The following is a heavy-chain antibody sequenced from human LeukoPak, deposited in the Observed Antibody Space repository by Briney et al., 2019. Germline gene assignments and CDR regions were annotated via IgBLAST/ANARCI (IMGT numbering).Heavy chain of an antibody. V-gene: IGHV1-2*02. J-gene: IGHJ6*03. Sequence: ASVKVSCKASGYTFTGYYMRWVRQAPGQGLEWMGWINPNSGGTNYAQKFQGRVTMTRDTSISTAYMELSRLRSDDTAVYYCARSCRSGYFFHYYYMDVWGKGTTVTVSS. D-gene: IGHD3-3*01. CDR2: INPNSGGT. CDR3: ARSCRSGYFFHYYYMDV. CDR1: GYTFTGYY.